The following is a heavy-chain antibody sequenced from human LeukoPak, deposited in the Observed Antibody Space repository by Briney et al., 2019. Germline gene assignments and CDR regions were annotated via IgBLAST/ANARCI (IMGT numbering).Heavy chain of an antibody. CDR3: VRDMGYYDRV. J-gene: IGHJ4*02. D-gene: IGHD3-22*01. V-gene: IGHV3-74*01. CDR1: GFTFSTSW. Sequence: GGSLRLSCATSGFTFSTSWMHWVRQAPGKGLVWVSRINTDGNTRDYADSVKGRFTISRDNAKNTLYLQMNSLRADDTAVYYCVRDMGYYDRVWGQGTLVTVSS. CDR2: INTDGNTR.